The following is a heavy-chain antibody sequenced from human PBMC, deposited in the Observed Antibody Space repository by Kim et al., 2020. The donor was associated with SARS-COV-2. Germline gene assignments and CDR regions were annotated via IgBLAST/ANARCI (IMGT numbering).Heavy chain of an antibody. J-gene: IGHJ6*02. CDR3: ARDNIAAYYGMDV. CDR1: GGSISSYY. CDR2: IYYSGST. V-gene: IGHV4-59*13. D-gene: IGHD6-13*01. Sequence: SETLSLTCTVSGGSISSYYWSWIRQPPGKGLEWIGYIYYSGSTNYNPSLKSRVTISVDTSKNQFSLKLSSVTAADTAVFYCARDNIAAYYGMDVWGQGTTVTVSS.